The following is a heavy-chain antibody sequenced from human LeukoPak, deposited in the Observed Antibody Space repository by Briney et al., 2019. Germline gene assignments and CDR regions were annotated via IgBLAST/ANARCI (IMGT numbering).Heavy chain of an antibody. CDR2: ICGSGSST. J-gene: IGHJ4*02. D-gene: IGHD2-15*01. V-gene: IGHV3-23*01. CDR1: GFSFNTDA. Sequence: GGSLRLSCAASGFSFNTDAMNWVRQAPGKGLEWLSVICGSGSSTHYADSVKGRFTISRDNSKNTLYLQMNSLRAEDTAIYYCAKNSGDSCYFGIDYWGQGTLVTVSS. CDR3: AKNSGDSCYFGIDY.